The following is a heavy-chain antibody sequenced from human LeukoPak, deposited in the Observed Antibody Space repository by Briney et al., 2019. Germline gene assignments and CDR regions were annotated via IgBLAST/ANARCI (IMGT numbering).Heavy chain of an antibody. CDR1: GYTFTGYY. J-gene: IGHJ3*01. D-gene: IGHD3-22*01. CDR2: INPNSGGT. CDR3: ARGFSYYDSSGYPID. V-gene: IGHV1-2*02. Sequence: ASVKVSCKASGYTFTGYYMHWLRQAPGQGLEWMGWINPNSGGTNYAQKFQGRVTMTRDTSISTAYMELSRLRSDDTAVYYCARGFSYYDSSGYPIDWGQGTMVTVSS.